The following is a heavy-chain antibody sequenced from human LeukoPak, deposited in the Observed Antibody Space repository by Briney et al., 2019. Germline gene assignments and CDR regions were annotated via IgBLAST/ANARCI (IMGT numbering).Heavy chain of an antibody. J-gene: IGHJ4*02. CDR2: INHSGST. Sequence: SETLSLTCGVCGGSFSTYYWSWIRQPPGKGLEWIGEINHSGSTNYNPSLKSRVTISVDTSKNQFSLKLSSVTAADTAVYYCTRAKRIIMIRGVITRYFDYWGQGTLVTVSS. V-gene: IGHV4-34*01. CDR1: GGSFSTYY. D-gene: IGHD3-10*01. CDR3: TRAKRIIMIRGVITRYFDY.